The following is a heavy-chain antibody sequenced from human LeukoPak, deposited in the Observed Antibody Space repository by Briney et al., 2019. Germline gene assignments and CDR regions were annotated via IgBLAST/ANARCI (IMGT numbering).Heavy chain of an antibody. Sequence: GGSLRLSCAASGFTFSSYSMNWVRQAPGKGLEWVSSISSSSSYIYYADSVKGRFTISRDNAKNSLYLQMNSLRAEDTAVYYCAKDGVIKGYCSSTSCRPSPDYWGQGTLVTVSS. J-gene: IGHJ4*02. CDR2: ISSSSSYI. V-gene: IGHV3-21*01. D-gene: IGHD2-2*01. CDR3: AKDGVIKGYCSSTSCRPSPDY. CDR1: GFTFSSYS.